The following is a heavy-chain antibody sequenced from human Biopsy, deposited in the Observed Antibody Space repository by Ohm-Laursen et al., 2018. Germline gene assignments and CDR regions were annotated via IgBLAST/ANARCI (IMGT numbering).Heavy chain of an antibody. CDR2: IYDRGSTA. Sequence: SETLSLTCGVSGGSVSSSNYYWTWIRQPPGQGLEYIGYIYDRGSTANYNPSLESRVTMSVDMPKNQFSLKLSSVTAADTAIYYCARGMRSSGWPYFDSWGQGTLVTVSS. J-gene: IGHJ4*02. CDR3: ARGMRSSGWPYFDS. V-gene: IGHV4-61*01. CDR1: GGSVSSSNYY. D-gene: IGHD6-19*01.